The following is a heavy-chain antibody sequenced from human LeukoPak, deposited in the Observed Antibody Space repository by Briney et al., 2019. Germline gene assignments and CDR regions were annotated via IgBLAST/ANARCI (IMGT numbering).Heavy chain of an antibody. CDR1: GFTFSSYG. CDR3: ARGDYYGSGSSYFDY. D-gene: IGHD3-10*01. CDR2: ISYDGSNK. V-gene: IGHV3-30*19. J-gene: IGHJ4*02. Sequence: GGALRLSCAASGFTFSSYGMHWVRQAPGKGVEWVAVISYDGSNKYYADSVKGGFTISRDNSKNMLYLQMNSLRAEDTAVYYCARGDYYGSGSSYFDYWGQGTLVTVSS.